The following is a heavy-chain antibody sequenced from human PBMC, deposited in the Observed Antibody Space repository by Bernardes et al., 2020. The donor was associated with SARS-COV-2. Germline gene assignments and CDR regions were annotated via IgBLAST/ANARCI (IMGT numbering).Heavy chain of an antibody. V-gene: IGHV4-4*02. CDR1: GDSITSSHW. D-gene: IGHD3-22*01. J-gene: IGHJ3*02. Sequence: SETLSLTCAVTGDSITSSHWWSWVRQPPGKGLEWIGETYHTGSTNYKTSLKSRVTISVDKSKNQFSLNLISVTAADTAVYYCARTIDYYLNAFNIWGQGTKVSVSA. CDR3: ARTIDYYLNAFNI. CDR2: TYHTGST.